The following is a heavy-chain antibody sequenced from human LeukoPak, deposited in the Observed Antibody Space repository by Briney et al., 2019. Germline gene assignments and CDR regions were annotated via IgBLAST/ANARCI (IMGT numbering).Heavy chain of an antibody. J-gene: IGHJ4*02. V-gene: IGHV4-61*02. CDR2: IYTSGST. CDR3: ARGGGYNPYY. D-gene: IGHD5-24*01. CDR1: GGSISSGSYY. Sequence: RPSETLSLTCTVSGGSISSGSYYWNWIRQPAGKGLEWIGRIYTSGSTNYNPSLKSRVTISVDTSKNQFSLKLSPVTAADTAVYYCARGGGYNPYYWGQGTLVTVSS.